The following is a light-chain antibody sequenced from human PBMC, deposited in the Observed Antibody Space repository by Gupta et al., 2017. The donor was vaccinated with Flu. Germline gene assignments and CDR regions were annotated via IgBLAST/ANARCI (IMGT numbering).Light chain of an antibody. V-gene: IGLV2-14*01. J-gene: IGLJ1*01. CDR3: SSFTTISTLV. CDR1: SSDIGGYNS. Sequence: QSALPQPASVSGSPGQSITIFCPRSSSDIGGYNSVSWYQHHPGKAPKLIIYDVNNWPSGVSNRFSGSKSGNTASLTISGLQAEDEAEYYCSSFTTISTLVFGTGTKVNVL. CDR2: DVN.